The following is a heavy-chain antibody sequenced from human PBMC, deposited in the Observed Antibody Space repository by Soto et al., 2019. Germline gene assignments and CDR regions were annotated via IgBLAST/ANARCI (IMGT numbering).Heavy chain of an antibody. V-gene: IGHV3-30-3*02. Sequence: GSLRLSCAASGFTFSSYAMHWVRQAPGKGLEWVAVISYDGSNKYYADSVKGRFTISRDNSKNTLYLQMNSLRAEDTAVYYWAKYQSGLRYCDWLSPKGYFDYWGQGTLVTVSS. CDR3: AKYQSGLRYCDWLSPKGYFDY. CDR1: GFTFSSYA. CDR2: ISYDGSNK. D-gene: IGHD3-9*01. J-gene: IGHJ4*02.